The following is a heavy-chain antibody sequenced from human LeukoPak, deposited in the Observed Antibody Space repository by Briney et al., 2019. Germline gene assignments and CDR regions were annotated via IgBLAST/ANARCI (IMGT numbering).Heavy chain of an antibody. D-gene: IGHD3-22*01. Sequence: GGSLRLSCAASGFTFSSYWMHWVRQAPGKGLVWVSRINSDGSSTSYADSVKGRFTISRDNAKNTPYLQMNSLRAEDTAVYYCARGLAYYYDSSGYYPLRYWGQGTLVTVSS. CDR3: ARGLAYYYDSSGYYPLRY. J-gene: IGHJ4*02. CDR2: INSDGSST. V-gene: IGHV3-74*01. CDR1: GFTFSSYW.